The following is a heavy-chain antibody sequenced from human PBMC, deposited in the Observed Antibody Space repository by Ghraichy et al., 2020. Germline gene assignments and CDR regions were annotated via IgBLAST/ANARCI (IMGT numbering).Heavy chain of an antibody. J-gene: IGHJ4*02. CDR1: RITFSSYW. D-gene: IGHD3-10*01. V-gene: IGHV3-7*03. Sequence: GESLNISCAASRITFSSYWMTWVRQAPGKGPEWVANIKQDGSAKYYVDSVKGRFTISRDNAKNSLYLQMNSLRAEDTAVYYCARGGRTSSYFWGDWGQGTLVTVSS. CDR3: ARGGRTSSYFWGD. CDR2: IKQDGSAK.